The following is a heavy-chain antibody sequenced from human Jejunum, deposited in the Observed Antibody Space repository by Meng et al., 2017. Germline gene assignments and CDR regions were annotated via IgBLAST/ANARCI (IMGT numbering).Heavy chain of an antibody. D-gene: IGHD3-16*01. CDR2: ISTAGNT. V-gene: IGHV3-13*01. J-gene: IGHJ2*01. CDR3: AREYVDYGYWYFDL. CDR1: GFTFSNYD. Sequence: GESLKISCAASGFTFSNYDMHWVRQGTGKGLEWVSAISTAGNTHYSDSVKGRFTISRENAKNSLYLQMNSLRAGDTAVYFCAREYVDYGYWYFDLWGRGTLVTVSS.